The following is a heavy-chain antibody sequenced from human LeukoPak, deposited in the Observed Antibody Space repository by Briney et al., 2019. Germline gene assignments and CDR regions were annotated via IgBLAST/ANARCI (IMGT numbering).Heavy chain of an antibody. J-gene: IGHJ4*02. V-gene: IGHV3-15*01. Sequence: GGSLRLSCAASGFTFSTYSMNWVRQAPGKGLEWVGRVKSKSDGGTTDYAAPVKGRFTISRDDSKNTLYLQMNSLKTEDTAVYYCAKDMGYFTNWGQGTLVTVSS. CDR1: GFTFSTYS. CDR3: AKDMGYFTN. D-gene: IGHD2-8*01. CDR2: VKSKSDGGTT.